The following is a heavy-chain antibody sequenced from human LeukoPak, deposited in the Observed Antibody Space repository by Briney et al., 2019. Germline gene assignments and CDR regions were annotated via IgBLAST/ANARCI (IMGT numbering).Heavy chain of an antibody. CDR1: GFIFSSHT. J-gene: IGHJ6*03. V-gene: IGHV3-21*04. CDR2: ISSASDI. Sequence: GGSLRLSCADSGFIFSSHTRNWVRQAPGKGLEWVSSISSASDIYYADSVKGRFTISRDNAKNSVYLQMNNLRAEDTAVYYCARVLRYCSGGNCYSGGLGYMDVWGKGTTVTISS. D-gene: IGHD2-15*01. CDR3: ARVLRYCSGGNCYSGGLGYMDV.